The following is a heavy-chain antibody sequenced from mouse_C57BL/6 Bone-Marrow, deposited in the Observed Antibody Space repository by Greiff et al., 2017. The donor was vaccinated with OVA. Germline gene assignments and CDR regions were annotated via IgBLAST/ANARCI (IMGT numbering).Heavy chain of an antibody. CDR2: IYPRSGNT. D-gene: IGHD2-4*01. V-gene: IGHV1-81*01. CDR1: GYTFTSYG. Sequence: VQLQQSGAELARPGASVKLSCKASGYTFTSYGISWVKQRTGQGLEWIGEIYPRSGNTYYNEKFKGKATLTADKSSSTAYMELRSLTSEDSAGYFCARGADYDYGGAWFAYWGQGTLVTVSA. CDR3: ARGADYDYGGAWFAY. J-gene: IGHJ3*01.